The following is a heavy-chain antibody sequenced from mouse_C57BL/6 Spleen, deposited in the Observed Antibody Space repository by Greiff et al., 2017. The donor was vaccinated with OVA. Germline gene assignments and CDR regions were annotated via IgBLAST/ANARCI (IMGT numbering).Heavy chain of an antibody. D-gene: IGHD1-1*01. CDR2: ISYDGSN. CDR1: GYSITSGYY. J-gene: IGHJ1*03. CDR3: ALITTVDWYFDV. Sequence: EVHLVESGPGLVKPSQSLSLTCSVTGYSITSGYYWNWIRQFPGNKLEWMGYISYDGSNNYNPSLKNRISITRDTSKNQFFLKLNSVTTEDTATYYCALITTVDWYFDVWGTGTTVTVSS. V-gene: IGHV3-6*01.